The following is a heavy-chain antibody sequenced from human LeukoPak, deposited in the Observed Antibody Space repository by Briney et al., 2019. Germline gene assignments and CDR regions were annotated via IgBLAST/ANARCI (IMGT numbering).Heavy chain of an antibody. V-gene: IGHV1-18*04. D-gene: IGHD3-22*01. CDR1: GYTLTSYG. CDR2: ISASNSNL. CDR3: ERVGGYYDRSGSGLWAFDI. Sequence: ASVKVSCKASGYTLTSYGISGVRQAPGQGVEGMGWISASNSNLNSAQKLQARVTLPTDTSTSTGYMELRSLSSDDAGVCYCERVGGYYDRSGSGLWAFDIWGQGTMVTVSS. J-gene: IGHJ3*02.